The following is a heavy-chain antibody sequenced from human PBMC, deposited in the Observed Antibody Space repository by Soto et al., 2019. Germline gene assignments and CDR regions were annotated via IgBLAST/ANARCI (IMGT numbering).Heavy chain of an antibody. CDR3: ARDLDYDFWSGYSQLRSMDV. CDR2: ISAYNGNT. J-gene: IGHJ6*02. D-gene: IGHD3-3*01. Sequence: ASVKVFCKASGYTFTSYGISWVRQAPGQGLEWMGWISAYNGNTNYAQKLQGRVTMTTDTSTSTAYMELRSLRSDDTAVYYCARDLDYDFWSGYSQLRSMDVWGQGTTVTVSS. V-gene: IGHV1-18*04. CDR1: GYTFTSYG.